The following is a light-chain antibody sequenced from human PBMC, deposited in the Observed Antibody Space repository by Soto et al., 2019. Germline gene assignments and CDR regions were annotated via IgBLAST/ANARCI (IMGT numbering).Light chain of an antibody. V-gene: IGKV3D-15*01. Sequence: EIVLTQSPGTLSLSPGEGATLSCRASQSVSSSYIAWYQQRPGQTPSLLIYGASTRATGIPDRFSGSGSGTEFTLTISSLQSEDFAVYYCQQYNNWPQTFGQGTKVDIK. CDR3: QQYNNWPQT. CDR2: GAS. CDR1: QSVSSS. J-gene: IGKJ1*01.